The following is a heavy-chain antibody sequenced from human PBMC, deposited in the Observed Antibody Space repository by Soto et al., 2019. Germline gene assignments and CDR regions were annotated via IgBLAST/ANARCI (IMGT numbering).Heavy chain of an antibody. CDR1: GFTFSSYA. V-gene: IGHV3-64*01. D-gene: IGHD3-3*01. CDR3: ARAPRGYDFWSGYFPHYYYYYMDV. J-gene: IGHJ6*03. CDR2: ISSNGGST. Sequence: GGSLRLSCAASGFTFSSYAMHWVRQAPGKGLEYVSAISSNGGSTYYANSVKGRFTISRDNSKNTLYLQMGSLRAEDMAVYYCARAPRGYDFWSGYFPHYYYYYMDVWGKGTTVTVSS.